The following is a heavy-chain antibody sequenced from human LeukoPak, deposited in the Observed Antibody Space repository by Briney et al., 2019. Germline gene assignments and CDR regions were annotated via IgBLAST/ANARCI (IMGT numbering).Heavy chain of an antibody. J-gene: IGHJ5*02. CDR1: GFTFSSYS. D-gene: IGHD5-12*01. CDR3: ARLIVATTNWFDP. V-gene: IGHV3-48*02. CDR2: ISSNRSTI. Sequence: GGSRRLSCAASGFTFSSYSMKWVRQAPGKGLEWVSYISSNRSTIYYADSVKGRFTISRDNAKNSLYLQMNSLRDEDTAVYYCARLIVATTNWFDPWGQGTLVTVSS.